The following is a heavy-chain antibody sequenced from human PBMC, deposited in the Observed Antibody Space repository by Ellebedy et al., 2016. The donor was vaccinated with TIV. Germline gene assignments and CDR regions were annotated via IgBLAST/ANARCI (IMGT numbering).Heavy chain of an antibody. J-gene: IGHJ4*02. CDR3: ARQFVDTAMAHDY. CDR1: GGSISSSSYY. V-gene: IGHV4-39*01. CDR2: IYYSGST. D-gene: IGHD5-18*01. Sequence: MPSETLSLTCTVSGGSISSSSYYWGWIRQPPGKGLEWIGSIYYSGSTYYNPSLKSRVTISVDTSKNQFSLKLSSVTAADTAVYYCARQFVDTAMAHDYWGQGTLVTVSS.